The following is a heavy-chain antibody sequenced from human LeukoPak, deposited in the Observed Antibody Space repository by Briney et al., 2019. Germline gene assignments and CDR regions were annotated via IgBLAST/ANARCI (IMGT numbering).Heavy chain of an antibody. Sequence: GGSLRLSCAASGFTFSSYSMNWVRQAPGKGLEWVSSISSSSSYIYHADSVKGRFTISRDNAKNSLYLQMNSLRVEDTAVYYCARDSYCTNGVCYTPYDYWGQGTLVTVSS. J-gene: IGHJ4*02. V-gene: IGHV3-21*01. CDR1: GFTFSSYS. CDR2: ISSSSSYI. D-gene: IGHD2-8*01. CDR3: ARDSYCTNGVCYTPYDY.